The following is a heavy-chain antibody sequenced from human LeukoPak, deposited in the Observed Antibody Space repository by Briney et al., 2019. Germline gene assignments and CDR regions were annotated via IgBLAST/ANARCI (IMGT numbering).Heavy chain of an antibody. D-gene: IGHD4-23*01. CDR2: MHPGDSDT. V-gene: IGHV5-51*01. CDR1: GYSFTNYW. CDR3: ARGNYGGYYYYYYMDV. Sequence: GESLKISCKGSGYSFTNYWIGWVRQMPGKGLEWMGIMHPGDSDTRYSPSFQGQVTISADKSISTAYLQWSSLKASDTAMYYCARGNYGGYYYYYYMDVWGKGTTVTISS. J-gene: IGHJ6*03.